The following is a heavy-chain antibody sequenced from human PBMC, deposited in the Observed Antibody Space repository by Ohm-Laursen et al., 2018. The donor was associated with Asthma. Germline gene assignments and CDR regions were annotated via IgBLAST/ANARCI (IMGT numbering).Heavy chain of an antibody. CDR3: VRDWDG. V-gene: IGHV3-7*01. CDR2: IKHGGREM. J-gene: IGHJ6*02. CDR1: GIALSNAC. Sequence: SLRLSCAASGIALSNACMSWVRQAPGKGLEWVANIKHGGREMYYVESVKGRFTISRDDAKNSLYLQMNSLRGEDTAVYYCVRDWDGWGQGTKVTVSS.